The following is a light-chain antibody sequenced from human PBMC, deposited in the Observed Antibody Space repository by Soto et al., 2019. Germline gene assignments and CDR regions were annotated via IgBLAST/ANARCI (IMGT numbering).Light chain of an antibody. CDR2: LNSDGSH. CDR3: QTWGTGVWV. CDR1: SGHSSYA. V-gene: IGLV4-69*01. J-gene: IGLJ3*02. Sequence: QPVLTQSPSASASLGASVKLTCTLSSGHSSYAIAWHQQQPEKGPRYLMKLNSDGSHSKGDGIPDRFSGSSSGAERYLTISSLQSEDEAYYYCQTWGTGVWVFGGGTKLPVL.